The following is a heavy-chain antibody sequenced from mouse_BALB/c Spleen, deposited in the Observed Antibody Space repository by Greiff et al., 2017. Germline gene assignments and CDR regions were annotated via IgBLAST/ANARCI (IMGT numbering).Heavy chain of an antibody. CDR3: ARGAARASPYYAMDY. CDR1: GYSITSGYY. D-gene: IGHD3-1*01. J-gene: IGHJ4*01. Sequence: EVKLMESGPGLVKPSQSLSLTCSVTGYSITSGYYWNWIRQFPGNKLEWMGYISYDGSNNYNPSLKNRISITRDTSKNQFFLKLNSVTTEDTATYYCARGAARASPYYAMDYWGQGTSVTVSS. V-gene: IGHV3-6*02. CDR2: ISYDGSN.